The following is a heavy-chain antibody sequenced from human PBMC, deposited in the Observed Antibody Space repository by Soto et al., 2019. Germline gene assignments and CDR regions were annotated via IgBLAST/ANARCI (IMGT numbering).Heavy chain of an antibody. D-gene: IGHD3-22*01. V-gene: IGHV4-30-4*02. CDR2: IYYIGST. CDR1: GGSISSGDYY. CDR3: AREITMIVGNHAFDI. Sequence: SETLSLTCTVSGGSISSGDYYWGWIRQPPGKGLEWIGYIYYIGSTYYNPSLKSRVTISVDTSKNQFSLKLSSVTAADTAVYYCAREITMIVGNHAFDIWGQGTMVTVSS. J-gene: IGHJ3*02.